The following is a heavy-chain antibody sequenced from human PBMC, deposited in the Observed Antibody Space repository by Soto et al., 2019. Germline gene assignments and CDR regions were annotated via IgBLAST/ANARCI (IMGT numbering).Heavy chain of an antibody. J-gene: IGHJ4*02. V-gene: IGHV3-23*01. CDR3: ARTARYYGSGSYTPDY. Sequence: PGGSLRLSCAASGFTFSSYAMSWVRQAPGKGLEWVSAISGSGGSTYYADSVKGRFTISRDNSKNTLYLQMNSLRAEDTAVYYCARTARYYGSGSYTPDYWGQGTLVTVSS. D-gene: IGHD3-10*01. CDR2: ISGSGGST. CDR1: GFTFSSYA.